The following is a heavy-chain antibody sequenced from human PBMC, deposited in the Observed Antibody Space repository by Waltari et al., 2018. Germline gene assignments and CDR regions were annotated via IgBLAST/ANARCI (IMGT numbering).Heavy chain of an antibody. CDR3: AREDIVSATQWRGNQYRGNSGYDL. CDR2: TRFDGIIK. CDR1: GFNFNIYG. D-gene: IGHD5-12*01. Sequence: QVFLVESGGGVVQPGDSLRLTCASSGFNFNIYGMHWVRQAPGKGLEWVAFTRFDGIIKHYADSVKGRFTISRDNIENTLYLQMNSLRGEDSAIYYCAREDIVSATQWRGNQYRGNSGYDLWGQGTLVSVSS. V-gene: IGHV3-30*02. J-gene: IGHJ4*01.